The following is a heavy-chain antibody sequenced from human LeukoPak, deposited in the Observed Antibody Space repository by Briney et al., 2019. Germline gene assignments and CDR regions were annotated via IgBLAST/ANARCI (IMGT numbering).Heavy chain of an antibody. CDR1: GFTFNSYA. CDR2: ISGSGGST. Sequence: GGSLRLSCAASGFTFNSYAMSWVRQAPGKGLEWVSAISGSGGSTYYADSVKGRFTISRDNSKNTLYLQMNSLRAEDTAVYYCAKGGPYYYDSSGSDFDYWGQGTLVTVSS. V-gene: IGHV3-23*01. J-gene: IGHJ4*02. D-gene: IGHD3-22*01. CDR3: AKGGPYYYDSSGSDFDY.